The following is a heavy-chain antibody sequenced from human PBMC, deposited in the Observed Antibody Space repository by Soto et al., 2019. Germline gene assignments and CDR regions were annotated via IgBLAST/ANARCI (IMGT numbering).Heavy chain of an antibody. CDR1: GGCISSYY. J-gene: IGHJ4*02. Sequence: SETLSVTCTVSGGCISSYYWSWIGQAPGKGLEWIGYIYYSGSTNYNPSLKSRVTISVDTSKNQFSLKLSSVTAADTAVYYCARADDSSGYFSLDYWGQGTLVTVSS. D-gene: IGHD3-22*01. CDR3: ARADDSSGYFSLDY. CDR2: IYYSGST. V-gene: IGHV4-59*01.